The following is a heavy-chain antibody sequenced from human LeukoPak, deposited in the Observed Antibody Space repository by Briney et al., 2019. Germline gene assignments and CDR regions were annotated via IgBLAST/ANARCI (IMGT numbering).Heavy chain of an antibody. V-gene: IGHV3-23*01. CDR2: ISGSGGST. CDR1: GFTFSSYA. D-gene: IGHD3-10*01. Sequence: PGGSLRLSCAASGFTFSSYAMSWVRQAPGKGLEWVSAISGSGGSTYYADSVKGRFTISRDNSKNTLYLQMNSLRAEDTAVYYCAKDQMVRGVIYYFDYWGQGTLVTVSS. J-gene: IGHJ4*02. CDR3: AKDQMVRGVIYYFDY.